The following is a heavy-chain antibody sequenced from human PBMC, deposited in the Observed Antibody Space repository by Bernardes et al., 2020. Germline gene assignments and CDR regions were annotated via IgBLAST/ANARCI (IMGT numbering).Heavy chain of an antibody. J-gene: IGHJ4*02. CDR3: VRDRGVSTWGDIHY. D-gene: IGHD3-9*01. V-gene: IGHV3-48*01. CDR2: IRDSGSSI. CDR1: GFTFSSYA. Sequence: GGSLRLSCAASGFTFSSYAMNWVRQTPGKGLEWVANIRDSGSSIYYSDSVKGRFTISRDNAKNSLYLQMSSLRVEDTAMYYCVRDRGVSTWGDIHYWGQGTLATVSS.